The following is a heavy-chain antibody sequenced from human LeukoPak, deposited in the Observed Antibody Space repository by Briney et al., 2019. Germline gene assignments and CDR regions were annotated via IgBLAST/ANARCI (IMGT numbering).Heavy chain of an antibody. CDR1: GYTFTSYA. D-gene: IGHD3-22*01. CDR3: ARGAPYYDSMTH. Sequence: ASVKVSCKASGYTFTSYAMHRVRQAPGQRLEWMGWINAGNGNTKYSQKFQGRVTITRDTSASTAYMELSSLRSEDTAVYYCARGAPYYDSMTHWGQGTLVTVSS. J-gene: IGHJ4*02. CDR2: INAGNGNT. V-gene: IGHV1-3*01.